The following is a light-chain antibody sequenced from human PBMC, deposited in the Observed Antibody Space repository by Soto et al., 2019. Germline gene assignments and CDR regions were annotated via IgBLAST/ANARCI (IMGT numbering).Light chain of an antibody. J-gene: IGLJ2*01. CDR3: SSYSASNNLL. Sequence: QSALTQPPSASGSPGQSVTISCTETSSDVRGYHYVSWYQQHPGKAPKLMIYEVNKRPSGVPDRFFGSKSGDTASLTVSGLQAEDEADYYCSSYSASNNLLFGGGTKVTVL. CDR2: EVN. V-gene: IGLV2-8*01. CDR1: SSDVRGYHY.